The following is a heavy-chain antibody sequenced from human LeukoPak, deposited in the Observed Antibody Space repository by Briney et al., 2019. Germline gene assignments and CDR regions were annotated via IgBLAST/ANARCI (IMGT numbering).Heavy chain of an antibody. D-gene: IGHD2-21*01. CDR3: ARGLVGLDY. V-gene: IGHV4-39*07. Sequence: SEALSLTCTVSGASISSSTYYWAWIRQPPGKSLEWIGSIYSSGLTYYHPSLKSRLTISSDTSNNQFSLKLSSVTAADTAVYYCARGLVGLDYWGQGTLVTVSS. CDR1: GASISSSTYY. CDR2: IYSSGLT. J-gene: IGHJ4*02.